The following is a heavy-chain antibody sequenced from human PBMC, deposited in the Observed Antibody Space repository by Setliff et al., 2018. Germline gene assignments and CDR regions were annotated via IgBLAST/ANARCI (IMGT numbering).Heavy chain of an antibody. J-gene: IGHJ6*02. CDR2: VYTDGTT. V-gene: IGHV4-61*02. CDR1: GASLRSGSAY. CDR3: AKEHVVISYVSNTHQHYGMDV. Sequence: SETLSLTCTVSGASLRSGSAYWGWLRQSAGKGLEWIGRVYTDGTTNYSPSLKGRVTISADTSKNHFSLRMTSVTAADTAAYFCAKEHVVISYVSNTHQHYGMDVWGQGTTVTVSS. D-gene: IGHD2-21*01.